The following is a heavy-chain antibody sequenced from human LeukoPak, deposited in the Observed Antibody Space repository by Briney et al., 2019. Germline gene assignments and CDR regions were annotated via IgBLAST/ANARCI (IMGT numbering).Heavy chain of an antibody. CDR3: AREKGNYDAFDI. Sequence: AASVKVSCKASGGTFSSCAISWVRQAPGQGLEWMGRIIPIFGTANYAQKFQGRVTITTDESTSTAYMELSSLRSEDTAVYYCAREKGNYDAFDIWGQGTMVTVSS. CDR2: IIPIFGTA. J-gene: IGHJ3*02. CDR1: GGTFSSCA. D-gene: IGHD1-7*01. V-gene: IGHV1-69*05.